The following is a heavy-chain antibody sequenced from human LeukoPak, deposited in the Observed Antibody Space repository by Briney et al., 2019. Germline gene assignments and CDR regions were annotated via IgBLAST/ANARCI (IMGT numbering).Heavy chain of an antibody. CDR1: RFTFSDYY. D-gene: IGHD3-22*01. Sequence: GGALRLSCAASRFTFSDYYMSWIRQAPGKGLEWVSYISSSGSTIYYADTVKGRFTISRDNAKNTLYLQMSSLRAEDTAVYYCARDLRWLWSPIDYWGQGTLVTVSS. CDR3: ARDLRWLWSPIDY. J-gene: IGHJ4*02. CDR2: ISSSGSTI. V-gene: IGHV3-11*01.